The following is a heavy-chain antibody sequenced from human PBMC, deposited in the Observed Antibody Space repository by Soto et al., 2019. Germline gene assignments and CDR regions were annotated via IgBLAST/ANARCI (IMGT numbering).Heavy chain of an antibody. CDR1: GGSISSGDYY. D-gene: IGHD3-22*01. CDR3: AREVGRPYDSSGYYLDY. CDR2: IYYSGST. J-gene: IGHJ4*02. V-gene: IGHV4-30-4*01. Sequence: QVQLQESGPGLVKPSQTLSLTCTVSGGSISSGDYYWSWIRQPPGKGLEWIGYIYYSGSTYYNPXLKCGVTRSVXXSXTXXSLKLSSVTAADTAVYYCAREVGRPYDSSGYYLDYWGQGTLVTVSS.